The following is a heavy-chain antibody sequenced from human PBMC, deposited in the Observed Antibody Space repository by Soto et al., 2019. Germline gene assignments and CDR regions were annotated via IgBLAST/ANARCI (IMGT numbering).Heavy chain of an antibody. D-gene: IGHD3-10*01. CDR3: ARAEAYLLWFGLTDY. CDR2: ISWNSGSI. J-gene: IGHJ4*02. V-gene: IGHV3-9*01. Sequence: HPGGSLRISCAASGFTFDDYAMHWVRQAPGKGLEWVSGISWNSGSIGYADSVKGRFTISRDNAKNSLYLQMNSLRAEDTAVYYCARAEAYLLWFGLTDYWGQGTLVTVSS. CDR1: GFTFDDYA.